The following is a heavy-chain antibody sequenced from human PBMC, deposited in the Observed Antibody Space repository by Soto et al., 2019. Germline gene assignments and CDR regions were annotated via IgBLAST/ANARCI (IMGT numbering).Heavy chain of an antibody. J-gene: IGHJ6*02. V-gene: IGHV3-23*01. D-gene: IGHD1-26*01. CDR1: GFTFSSYA. CDR3: AILNSWSYSYHGMDV. CDR2: ISGSGGNT. Sequence: EVQLLESGGDLVQPGGSLRLSCAASGFTFSSYAMNWVRQAPGKGLEWVSAISGSGGNTFYADSVKGRFTISRDNAKNTLFLQMHSLRAEDTAIYYCAILNSWSYSYHGMDVWGQGTTVTVSS.